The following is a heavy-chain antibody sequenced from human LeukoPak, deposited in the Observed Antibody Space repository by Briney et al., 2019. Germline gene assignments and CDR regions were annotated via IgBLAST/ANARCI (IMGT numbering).Heavy chain of an antibody. CDR1: GFTFSSYG. Sequence: HAGGSLRLSCTASGFTFSSYGMSWVRQAPGKGLEWVSTNSGSGGSTYYADSVQGRFTISRDNSKNTLFLQMHSLRVEDTAVYYCASSKTPYCSSTSCYEGYYGMDVWGQGTTVTVSS. J-gene: IGHJ6*02. D-gene: IGHD2-2*01. CDR3: ASSKTPYCSSTSCYEGYYGMDV. V-gene: IGHV3-23*01. CDR2: NSGSGGST.